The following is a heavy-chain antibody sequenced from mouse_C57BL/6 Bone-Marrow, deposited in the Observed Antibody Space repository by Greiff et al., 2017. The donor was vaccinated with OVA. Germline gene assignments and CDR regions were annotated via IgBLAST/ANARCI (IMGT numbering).Heavy chain of an antibody. CDR1: GYTFTSYW. CDR2: IHPNSGRT. D-gene: IGHD1-1*01. J-gene: IGHJ1*03. Sequence: VQLQQPGAELVKPGASVKLSCKASGYTFTSYWMHWVKQRPGQGLEWIGMIHPNSGRTNYNEKFKSKATLTVDKSSSTAYMQLSSLTSEDSAVYYCARGVYYDSYWYFDVWGTGTTVTVSS. V-gene: IGHV1-64*01. CDR3: ARGVYYDSYWYFDV.